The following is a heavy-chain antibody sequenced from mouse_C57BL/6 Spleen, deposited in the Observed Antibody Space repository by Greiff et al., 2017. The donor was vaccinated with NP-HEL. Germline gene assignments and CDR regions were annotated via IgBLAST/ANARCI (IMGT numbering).Heavy chain of an antibody. CDR3: ARSGLRYYAMDY. J-gene: IGHJ4*01. CDR2: IHPNSGST. D-gene: IGHD1-1*01. CDR1: GYTFTSYW. Sequence: QVQLQQPGAELVKPGASVKLSCKASGYTFTSYWMHWVKQRPGQGLEWIGMIHPNSGSTNYNEKFKSKATLTVDKSSSTAYMQRSSLTTEDSAVYYCARSGLRYYAMDYWGQGTSVTVSS. V-gene: IGHV1-64*01.